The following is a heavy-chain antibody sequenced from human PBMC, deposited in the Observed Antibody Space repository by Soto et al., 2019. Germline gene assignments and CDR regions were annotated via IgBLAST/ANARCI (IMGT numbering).Heavy chain of an antibody. CDR3: LKEVSVRSYCYGLFLH. J-gene: IGHJ4*02. D-gene: IGHD2-15*01. V-gene: IGHV3-64D*06. CDR1: GLTLNRFA. Sequence: GRSLRLPCSPSGLTLNRFAMHWVRQPPGKELEPVSAISCYGADKYYADSVKGRLVISTDNPKNTLYLKMSSLRAEDTALYYCLKEVSVRSYCYGLFLHSGQAAPVTV. CDR2: ISCYGADK.